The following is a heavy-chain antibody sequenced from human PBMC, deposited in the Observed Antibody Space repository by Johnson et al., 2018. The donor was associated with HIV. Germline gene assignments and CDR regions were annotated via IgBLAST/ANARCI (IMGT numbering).Heavy chain of an antibody. V-gene: IGHV3-30*02. CDR1: GFTFSSYG. CDR3: ARQTTVVSGDAFDI. Sequence: QVQLVESGGGVVQPGGSLRLSCAASGFTFSSYGMHWVRQAPGKGLEWVAFIRYDGSNKYYADSVKGRFTISRENAKNSLYLQMNSLRAGDTAVYYCARQTTVVSGDAFDIWGQGTMVTVSS. CDR2: IRYDGSNK. D-gene: IGHD4-23*01. J-gene: IGHJ3*02.